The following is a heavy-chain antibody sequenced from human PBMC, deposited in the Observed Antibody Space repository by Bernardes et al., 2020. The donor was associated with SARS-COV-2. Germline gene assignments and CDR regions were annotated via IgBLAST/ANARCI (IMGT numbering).Heavy chain of an antibody. CDR3: AKAVGSSGGKIVVVPAAIRGDGMDV. V-gene: IGHV3-30*18. CDR1: GFTFSSYG. J-gene: IGHJ6*02. CDR2: ISYDGSNK. D-gene: IGHD2-2*01. Sequence: GGSLRLSCAASGFTFSSYGMHWVRQAPGKGLEWVAVISYDGSNKYYADSVKGRFTISRDNSKNTLYLQMNSLRAEDTAVYYCAKAVGSSGGKIVVVPAAIRGDGMDVWGQGTTVTVSS.